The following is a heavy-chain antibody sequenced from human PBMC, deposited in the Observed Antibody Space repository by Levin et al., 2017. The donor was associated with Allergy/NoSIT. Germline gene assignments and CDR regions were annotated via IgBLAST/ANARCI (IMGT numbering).Heavy chain of an antibody. D-gene: IGHD3-3*01. V-gene: IGHV4-39*02. CDR3: ARSSSLEWFDP. Sequence: SQTLSLTCTVSGGSIISINYYWGWIRQPPGKGLEWIGSIYYTGSSHYNPSLQSRVTISVDTSKDHFSLNLSSVTAADTAVYYCARSSSLEWFDPWGQGTLVTVSS. CDR2: IYYTGSS. CDR1: GGSIISINYY. J-gene: IGHJ5*02.